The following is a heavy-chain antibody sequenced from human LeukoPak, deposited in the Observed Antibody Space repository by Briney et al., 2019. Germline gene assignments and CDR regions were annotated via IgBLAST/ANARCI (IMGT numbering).Heavy chain of an antibody. Sequence: SETLSLTCTVSGGSISSYYWSWIRQPPGKGLEWIGYIYYSGSTNYNPSLKSRVTISVDTSKNQFSLKLSSVTAADTAVYYCARSDVLRFLEWSAFDYWGKGTLVTVSS. J-gene: IGHJ4*02. CDR1: GGSISSYY. CDR3: ARSDVLRFLEWSAFDY. D-gene: IGHD3-3*01. CDR2: IYYSGST. V-gene: IGHV4-59*01.